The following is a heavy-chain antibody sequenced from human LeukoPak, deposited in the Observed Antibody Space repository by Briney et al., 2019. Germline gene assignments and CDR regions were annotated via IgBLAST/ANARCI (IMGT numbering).Heavy chain of an antibody. J-gene: IGHJ6*03. D-gene: IGHD4-17*01. CDR1: GGSINSRSYY. CDR2: VYFGGTT. Sequence: PSDTLSLTCTVSGGSINSRSYYWGWIRQPPGKGLKRLGCVYFGGTTYYNPSLKSRVTISEDTSKNQFSLKLSSVTAADTDVYYCARRATTVTTGYYYDCMDVRGKGTTVTVPS. V-gene: IGHV4-39*01. CDR3: ARRATTVTTGYYYDCMDV.